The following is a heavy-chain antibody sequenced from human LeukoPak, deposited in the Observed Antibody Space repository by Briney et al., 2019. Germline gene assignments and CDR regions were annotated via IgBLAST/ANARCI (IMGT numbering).Heavy chain of an antibody. CDR3: ARRRYDFWSGYYSFDY. D-gene: IGHD3-3*01. V-gene: IGHV5-51*01. CDR2: IYPGDSDT. Sequence: GESLKISCKGSGYSFTSYWIGWVRQMPGKGLEWMGIIYPGDSDTRYSPSFQGQVTISADKSFSTAYLQWSSLKASDTAMYYCARRRYDFWSGYYSFDYWGQGTLVTVSS. CDR1: GYSFTSYW. J-gene: IGHJ4*02.